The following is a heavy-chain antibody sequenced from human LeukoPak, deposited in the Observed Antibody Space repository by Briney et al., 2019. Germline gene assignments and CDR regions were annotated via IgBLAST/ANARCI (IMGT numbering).Heavy chain of an antibody. CDR1: GYTFTSYD. D-gene: IGHD3-22*01. V-gene: IGHV1-8*01. CDR3: AGAWYYYDSSGYWPLDY. J-gene: IGHJ4*02. Sequence: ASVKVSCKASGYTFTSYDINWVRQATGQGLEWMGWMNPNSGNTGYAQKFQGRVTMTRNTSISTAYMELSSLRSEDTAVYYCAGAWYYYDSSGYWPLDYWGQGTLVTVSS. CDR2: MNPNSGNT.